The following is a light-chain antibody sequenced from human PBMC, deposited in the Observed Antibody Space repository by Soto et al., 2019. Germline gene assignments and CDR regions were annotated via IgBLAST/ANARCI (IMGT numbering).Light chain of an antibody. J-gene: IGKJ3*01. Sequence: DIQMTQSPSSLSASLGDRGTITCRASQDIGHYLNWYQHKPGKAPKLLIYDASSLETGVPPGFSGGGSGTDFTLTINTLQPEDVATYYCQQSLNLPLTFGPGTKVDIK. CDR3: QQSLNLPLT. CDR1: QDIGHY. CDR2: DAS. V-gene: IGKV1-33*01.